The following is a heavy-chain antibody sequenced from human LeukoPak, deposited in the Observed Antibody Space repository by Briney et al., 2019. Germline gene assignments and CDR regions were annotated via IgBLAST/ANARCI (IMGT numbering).Heavy chain of an antibody. CDR1: GFTFSTFT. D-gene: IGHD3-10*01. CDR2: RSNDII. J-gene: IGHJ4*02. V-gene: IGHV3-48*01. Sequence: GGSWRLSCPPPGFTFSTFTMNWIRRAPGKGLEWISYRSNDIIRYADSVKGRFIISRDNAKNSLYLQMNSLRAEDTAVYYCARDLSWSFDYWGQGTLVTVSS. CDR3: ARDLSWSFDY.